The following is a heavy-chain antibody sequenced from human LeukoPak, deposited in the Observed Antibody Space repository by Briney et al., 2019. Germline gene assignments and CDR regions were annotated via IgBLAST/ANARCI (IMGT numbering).Heavy chain of an antibody. Sequence: SETLSLTCTVSGGSISSYYWSWIRQPPGKGLEWIGYIYDSGSTNYNPSLKSRVTISVDTSKNQFSLKLSSVTAADTAVYYCARRGGYEPHDYWGQGTLVTVSS. V-gene: IGHV4-59*08. CDR3: ARRGGYEPHDY. CDR2: IYDSGST. D-gene: IGHD5-12*01. J-gene: IGHJ4*02. CDR1: GGSISSYY.